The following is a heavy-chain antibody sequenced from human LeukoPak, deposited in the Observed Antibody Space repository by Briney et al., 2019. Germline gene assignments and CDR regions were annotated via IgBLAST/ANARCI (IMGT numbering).Heavy chain of an antibody. CDR3: ARTRSQAISARYFDY. CDR1: GGSISGYY. V-gene: IGHV4-59*08. CDR2: IHNSGST. Sequence: LETLSLTCTVSGGSISGYYWSWIRQPPGKGLEWIGYIHNSGSTNCNPSLKSRVTISVDTSKSQFSLNLTSVTAADTAVYYCARTRSQAISARYFDYWGQGTLVTVSS. D-gene: IGHD2-2*02. J-gene: IGHJ4*02.